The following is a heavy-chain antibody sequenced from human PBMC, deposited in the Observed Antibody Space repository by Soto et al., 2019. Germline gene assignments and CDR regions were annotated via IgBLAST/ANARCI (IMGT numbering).Heavy chain of an antibody. CDR3: ARLTSGWYWNDYCYVKAV. J-gene: IGHJ6*02. CDR2: IYPGDSDT. Sequence: GESLKISCKGSGYSFTSYWIGWVRQMPGKGLEWMGIIYPGDSDTRYSPSFQGQVTISADKSISTAYLQWSSLKASDTAMYYCARLTSGWYWNDYCYVKAVWGQGTTVTVSS. D-gene: IGHD6-19*01. V-gene: IGHV5-51*01. CDR1: GYSFTSYW.